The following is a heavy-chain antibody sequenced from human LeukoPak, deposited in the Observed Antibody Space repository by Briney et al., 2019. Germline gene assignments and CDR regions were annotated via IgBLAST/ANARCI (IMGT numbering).Heavy chain of an antibody. J-gene: IGHJ4*02. V-gene: IGHV4-39*01. CDR1: GVSISSSNSY. CDR2: IYYTGNT. Sequence: RASETLSLTCSVSGVSISSSNSYWGWIRQPPGKGLEWIGSIYYTGNTNYNASLKSRVTISIDTSKNQFSLKLTSVPAADTAVYYCAKQTGSGLFILPGGQGTLVTVSS. CDR3: AKQTGSGLFILP. D-gene: IGHD3/OR15-3a*01.